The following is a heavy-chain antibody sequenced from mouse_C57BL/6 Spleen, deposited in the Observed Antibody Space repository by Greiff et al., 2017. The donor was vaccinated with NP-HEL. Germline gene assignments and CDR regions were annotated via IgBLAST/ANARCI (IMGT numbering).Heavy chain of an antibody. D-gene: IGHD1-1*01. CDR3: ARGVLQTFDY. Sequence: EVQLQQSGPELVKPGASVKISCKASGYTFTDYYMNWVKQSHGKSLEWIGDINPNNGGTSYNQKFKGKATLTVDKSSSTAYMELRSLTSEDSAVYYCARGVLQTFDYWGQGTTLTVSS. V-gene: IGHV1-26*01. CDR1: GYTFTDYY. CDR2: INPNNGGT. J-gene: IGHJ2*01.